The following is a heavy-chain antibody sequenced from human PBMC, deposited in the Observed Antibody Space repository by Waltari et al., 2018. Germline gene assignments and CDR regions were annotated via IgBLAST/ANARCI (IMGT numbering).Heavy chain of an antibody. CDR1: GFTFSSYA. CDR2: ISYDGRNK. D-gene: IGHD3-22*01. J-gene: IGHJ4*02. Sequence: QVQLVESGGGVVQPGRSLRLSCAASGFTFSSYAMHWVRQAPGKGLGGVAFISYDGRNKYYADSVKGRFTISRDNSKNTLYLQMNSLRAEDTAVYYCAREPDYYDSSGAYYFDYWGQGTLVTVSS. V-gene: IGHV3-30*04. CDR3: AREPDYYDSSGAYYFDY.